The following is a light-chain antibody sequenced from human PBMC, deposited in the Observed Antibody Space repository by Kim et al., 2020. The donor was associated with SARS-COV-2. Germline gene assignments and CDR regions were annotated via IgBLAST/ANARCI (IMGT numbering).Light chain of an antibody. CDR3: NSRDSSGNLWV. Sequence: LGHTVRITCQGDSLRSYYASWYQKKPGQAPVLVIYGKNNRPSGIPDRFSGTSSGNTASLTITGAQAEDEADYYCNSRDSSGNLWVFGGGTQLTVL. J-gene: IGLJ3*02. CDR2: GKN. CDR1: SLRSYY. V-gene: IGLV3-19*01.